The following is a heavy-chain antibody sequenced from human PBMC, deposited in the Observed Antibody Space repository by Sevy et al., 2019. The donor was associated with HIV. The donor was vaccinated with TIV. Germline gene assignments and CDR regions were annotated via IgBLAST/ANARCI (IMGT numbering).Heavy chain of an antibody. CDR1: GFTFSSYA. J-gene: IGHJ3*02. CDR3: AKDYNYEYYDFWSGYSTDQQAFDI. Sequence: GGSRRLSCAASGFTFSSYAMSWVRQAPGKGLEWVSAISGSSGSTYYADSVKGRFTISRDNSKNTLYLQMNSLRAEDTAVYYCAKDYNYEYYDFWSGYSTDQQAFDIWGQGTMVTVSS. V-gene: IGHV3-23*01. CDR2: ISGSSGST. D-gene: IGHD3-3*01.